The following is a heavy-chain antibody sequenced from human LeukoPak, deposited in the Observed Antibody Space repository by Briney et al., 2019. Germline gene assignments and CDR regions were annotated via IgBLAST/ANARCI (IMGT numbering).Heavy chain of an antibody. CDR3: AKDQGLTAPPPYGLDV. J-gene: IGHJ6*02. V-gene: IGHV1-69*04. D-gene: IGHD5-18*01. CDR1: GGTFSSSA. CDR2: IIPVLNIT. Sequence: SVKVSCKTSGGTFSSSAITWVRQAPGQGLEWMGRIIPVLNITTYAQKSQGRVTITADTSTSTVYMELSSLRSEETAVYYCAKDQGLTAPPPYGLDVWGQGTTVIVTS.